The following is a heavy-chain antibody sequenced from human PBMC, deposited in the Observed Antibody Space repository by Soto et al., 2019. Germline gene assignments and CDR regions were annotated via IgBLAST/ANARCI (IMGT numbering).Heavy chain of an antibody. D-gene: IGHD3-3*01. CDR2: INSDGSST. CDR1: GFTFSSYW. V-gene: IGHV3-74*01. Sequence: EVQLVESGGGLVQPGGSLRLSCAASGFTFSSYWMHWVRQAPGKGLVWFSRINSDGSSTSYADSVKGRLTISRDNAKNTLDRQMNSLRADDMAVYYCARRPRKVYDCWSGYYSDFDYLGQGTLVTVSS. J-gene: IGHJ4*02. CDR3: ARRPRKVYDCWSGYYSDFDY.